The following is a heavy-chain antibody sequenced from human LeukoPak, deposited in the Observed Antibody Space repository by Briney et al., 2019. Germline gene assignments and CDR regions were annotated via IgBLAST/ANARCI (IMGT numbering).Heavy chain of an antibody. Sequence: ASVKVSCKASGYTFTGYYMHWVRQAPGQGLEWMGWIDPNSGGTNYAQKFQGRVTMTRDTSISTAYMELSRLRSDDTAVYYCARVSSDSSGYYYNDCRGQGTLVTVSS. J-gene: IGHJ4*02. V-gene: IGHV1-2*02. CDR3: ARVSSDSSGYYYNDC. CDR2: IDPNSGGT. D-gene: IGHD3-22*01. CDR1: GYTFTGYY.